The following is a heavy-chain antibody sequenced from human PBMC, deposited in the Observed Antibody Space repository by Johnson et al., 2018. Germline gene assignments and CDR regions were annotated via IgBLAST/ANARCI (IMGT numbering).Heavy chain of an antibody. Sequence: EVQLVESGGGLVQPGGSLRLSCAASGFTFSSYWMTWVRQAPGKGLEWVANIKQEGSGKYYVDSVKGRFTISRANAKNSLYLQMNSLRAEDTAVYYCAREGWGLLPYWYFDLWGRGTRVTVSS. CDR1: GFTFSSYW. V-gene: IGHV3-7*01. D-gene: IGHD1-26*01. CDR3: AREGWGLLPYWYFDL. CDR2: IKQEGSGK. J-gene: IGHJ2*01.